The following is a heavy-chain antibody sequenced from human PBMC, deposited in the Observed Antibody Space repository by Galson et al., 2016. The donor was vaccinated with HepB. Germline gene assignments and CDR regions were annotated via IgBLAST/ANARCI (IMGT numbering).Heavy chain of an antibody. CDR1: GLTFSSYG. V-gene: IGHV3-30*18. D-gene: IGHD1-1*01. J-gene: IGHJ3*01. Sequence: SLRLSCAGSGLTFSSYGMHWVRQAPGKGLEWVAVISDDGSNKNYADSVKGRFTISRDNSKDTLYLQMSSLRAEDTAMYYCVKDVLLSTQLEDHDSFDVWGPGTLVTVSS. CDR3: VKDVLLSTQLEDHDSFDV. CDR2: ISDDGSNK.